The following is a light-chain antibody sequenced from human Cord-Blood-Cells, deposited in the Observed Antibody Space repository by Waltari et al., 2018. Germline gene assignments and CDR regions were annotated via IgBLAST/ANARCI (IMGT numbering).Light chain of an antibody. CDR3: QQYNSYSVS. CDR1: QSISIW. CDR2: KAS. Sequence: DLHLTQPPPTPSASVGDRLTITCRASQSISIWLAWYQQKPGKAPKLLNYKASSLESGVPSRFSGSGSGTEFTLTISSLQPDDFATYYCQQYNSYSVSFGQGTKLEIK. J-gene: IGKJ2*03. V-gene: IGKV1-5*03.